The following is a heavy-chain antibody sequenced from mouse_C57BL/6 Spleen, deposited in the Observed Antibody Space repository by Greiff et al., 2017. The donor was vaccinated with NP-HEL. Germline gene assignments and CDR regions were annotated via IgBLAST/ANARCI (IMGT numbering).Heavy chain of an antibody. CDR1: GFTFSDAW. CDR2: IRNKANNHAT. J-gene: IGHJ1*03. CDR3: TGGSSYNWYFEV. D-gene: IGHD1-1*01. V-gene: IGHV6-6*01. Sequence: GGSMKLSCAASGFTFSDAWMDWVRQSPEKGLEWVAEIRNKANNHATYYAESVKGRFTISRDDSKSSVYLQMNSLRAEDTGIYYCTGGSSYNWYFEVWGTGTTVTVAS.